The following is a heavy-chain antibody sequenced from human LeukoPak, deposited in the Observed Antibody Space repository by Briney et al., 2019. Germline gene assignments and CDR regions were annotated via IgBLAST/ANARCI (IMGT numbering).Heavy chain of an antibody. J-gene: IGHJ4*02. CDR3: ARWGHYSDTTEDTY. CDR1: GYTFTGYY. V-gene: IGHV1-2*02. D-gene: IGHD3-22*01. Sequence: GASVKVSCKASGYTFTGYYMHWVRQAPGQGLEWMGWINPNSGGTNYAQKFQGRVTMTRDTSVSTAYMELRRLRSDDTAVYYCARWGHYSDTTEDTYWGQGTLVTVSS. CDR2: INPNSGGT.